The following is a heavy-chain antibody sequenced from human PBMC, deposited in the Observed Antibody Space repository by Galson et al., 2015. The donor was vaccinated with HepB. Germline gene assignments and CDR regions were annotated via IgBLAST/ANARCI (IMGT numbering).Heavy chain of an antibody. CDR3: ARDRMVRGVIDAFDI. Sequence: SLRLSCAASGFTFSSYWMHWVRRAPGKGLVWVSRINSDGSSTSYADSVKGRFTISRDNAKNTLYLQMNSLRAEDTAVYYCARDRMVRGVIDAFDIWGQGTMVTVSS. V-gene: IGHV3-74*01. J-gene: IGHJ3*02. CDR2: INSDGSST. CDR1: GFTFSSYW. D-gene: IGHD3-10*01.